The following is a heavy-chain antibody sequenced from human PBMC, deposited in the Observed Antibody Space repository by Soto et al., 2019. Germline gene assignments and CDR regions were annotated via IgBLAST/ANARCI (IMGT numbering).Heavy chain of an antibody. Sequence: QVQLVQAGAEVKKPGASMKVSCKASGYSFIDYFMHWVRQAPGQGLQWVGSIHPNSGSTKFSPEFLGRVTMTRDTALNTAYLELDGLTSDETGMYFCARDMRRGRRVEQPDYWGQGTLLNVAS. V-gene: IGHV1-2*02. J-gene: IGHJ4*02. CDR1: GYSFIDYF. D-gene: IGHD3-16*01. CDR2: IHPNSGST. CDR3: ARDMRRGRRVEQPDY.